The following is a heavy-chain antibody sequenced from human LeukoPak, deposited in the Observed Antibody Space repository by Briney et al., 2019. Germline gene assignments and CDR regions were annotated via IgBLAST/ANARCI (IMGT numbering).Heavy chain of an antibody. Sequence: SETLSLTCTVSGGSISSYYWSWIRQPPGKGLEWIGYIYYSGSTNYNPSLKSRVTISVDTSKNQFSLKLSSVTAADTAVYYCARGQYYDILTGPNNWFDPWGQGTLVTVSS. D-gene: IGHD3-9*01. J-gene: IGHJ5*02. CDR2: IYYSGST. CDR1: GGSISSYY. CDR3: ARGQYYDILTGPNNWFDP. V-gene: IGHV4-59*01.